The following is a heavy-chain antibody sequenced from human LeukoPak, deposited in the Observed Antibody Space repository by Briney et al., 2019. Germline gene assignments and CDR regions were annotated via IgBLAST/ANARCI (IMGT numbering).Heavy chain of an antibody. D-gene: IGHD1-26*01. V-gene: IGHV2-70*01. J-gene: IGHJ4*02. CDR3: ARIQVATRSHFDY. CDR1: GFSLSTSGMC. CDR2: IAWDGDK. Sequence: SGPALVKPTQTLTLTCTFSGFSLSTSGMCVSWIRQPPGRGREWLAHIAWDGDKCYSTSLKTRLTISKDTSKNHVVLTMTNMDPVDTATYFCARIQVATRSHFDYWGQGTLVTVSS.